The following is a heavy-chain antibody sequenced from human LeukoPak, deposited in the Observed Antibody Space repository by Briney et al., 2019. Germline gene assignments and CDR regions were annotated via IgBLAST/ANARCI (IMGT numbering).Heavy chain of an antibody. D-gene: IGHD1-1*01. CDR1: GGTFSSNA. CDR3: ARSEERDGPTGLDY. V-gene: IGHV1-69*13. CDR2: IIPIFGTA. Sequence: SVNVSCKASGGTFSSNAISWVRQAPGQGLEWMGGIIPIFGTANYAQKFQGRVTITADESTSTAYMELSSLRSEDTAVYYCARSEERDGPTGLDYWGQGTLVTVSS. J-gene: IGHJ4*02.